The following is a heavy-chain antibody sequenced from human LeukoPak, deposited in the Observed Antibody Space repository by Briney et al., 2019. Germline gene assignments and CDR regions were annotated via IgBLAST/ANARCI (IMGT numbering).Heavy chain of an antibody. V-gene: IGHV4-38-2*01. J-gene: IGHJ4*02. D-gene: IGHD5-12*01. CDR3: ARYSGYASYYFDY. Sequence: SETLSLTCAVSGYSISSGYYWGWIRQPPGKGLEWIGSIYHSATTSYNPSLKRRVTISVATSKNQFSLQLSSVPAADTAVYYCARYSGYASYYFDYWGQGTLVTVSS. CDR2: IYHSATT. CDR1: GYSISSGYY.